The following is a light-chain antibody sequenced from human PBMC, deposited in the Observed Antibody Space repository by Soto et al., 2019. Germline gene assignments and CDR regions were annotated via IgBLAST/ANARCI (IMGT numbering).Light chain of an antibody. CDR2: AAS. Sequence: EIVMTQSPATLSVSPGERATLSCSASQSVSGNLAWYQQKPGQAPRLLIYAASTRATGIPARFSGSGSGTEYTRTISSRQSEDSAVYYGQQYNNWPPITIGPGTKVDIK. CDR3: QQYNNWPPIT. J-gene: IGKJ3*01. CDR1: QSVSGN. V-gene: IGKV3-15*01.